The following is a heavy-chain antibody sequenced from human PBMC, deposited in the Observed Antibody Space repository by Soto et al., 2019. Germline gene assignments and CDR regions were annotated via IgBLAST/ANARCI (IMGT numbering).Heavy chain of an antibody. CDR1: GFIFSSYA. J-gene: IGHJ4*02. D-gene: IGHD2-8*01. CDR3: AKGEWGYFDY. V-gene: IGHV3-23*01. Sequence: VQLLESGGGLVQPGGSLRLSCAASGFIFSSYALSWVRQAPGKGLEWVSAISGSGGITYYADSVKGRFTSSRDSSKNTLYLQMNSLRAEDTAVYYCAKGEWGYFDYWGQGTLVTVSS. CDR2: ISGSGGIT.